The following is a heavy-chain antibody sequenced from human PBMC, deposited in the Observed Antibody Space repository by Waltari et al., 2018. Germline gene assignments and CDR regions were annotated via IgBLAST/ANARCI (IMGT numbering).Heavy chain of an antibody. Sequence: QVQLQESGPGLIQPSETLSLTCTVSGGSISGYYWSWIRQHPGMKMEWIGYIFYSGSTYYNPSLQSRVTMSVDTSKNQVSLRLISVTAADTAIYYCARQVGGLQTFDSWGQGTLVTVAS. D-gene: IGHD3-16*01. J-gene: IGHJ4*02. CDR3: ARQVGGLQTFDS. CDR1: GGSISGYY. V-gene: IGHV4-59*08. CDR2: IFYSGST.